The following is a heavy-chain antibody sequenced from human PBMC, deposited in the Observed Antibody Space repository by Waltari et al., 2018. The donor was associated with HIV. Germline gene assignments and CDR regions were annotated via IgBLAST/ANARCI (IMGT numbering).Heavy chain of an antibody. D-gene: IGHD3-10*01. CDR2: IYPRDSET. Sequence: EVQLLQSGAEVKTPGESLNISCKGSGYSFPGSWIGRGRQKPGKGLEWMGIIYPRDSETRLSPSFQGQVTISADKSIDTAYLHWTSLKASDTAIYYCTRQLYRGGEVAYWGQGTLVTVSS. CDR1: GYSFPGSW. CDR3: TRQLYRGGEVAY. V-gene: IGHV5-51*01. J-gene: IGHJ4*02.